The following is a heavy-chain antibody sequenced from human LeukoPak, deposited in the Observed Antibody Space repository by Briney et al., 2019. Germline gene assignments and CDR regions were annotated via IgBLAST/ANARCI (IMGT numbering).Heavy chain of an antibody. J-gene: IGHJ4*02. CDR3: ARDGRHPMTTFDY. CDR2: IYHSGTP. D-gene: IGHD4-17*01. Sequence: KSSETLSLTCTVSGGSINSDGYYWSWIRQPPGKGLEWIGYIYHSGTPYYNPSLKSRVTISVDTSKNQFSLKLSSVTAADTAVYYCARDGRHPMTTFDYWGQGTLVTVSS. V-gene: IGHV4-30-2*01. CDR1: GGSINSDGYY.